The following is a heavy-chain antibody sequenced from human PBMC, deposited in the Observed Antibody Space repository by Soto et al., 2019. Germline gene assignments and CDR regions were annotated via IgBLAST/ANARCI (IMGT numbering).Heavy chain of an antibody. CDR1: GYTFSSYH. CDR2: ISAYNGNT. J-gene: IGHJ4*02. Sequence: QIQLVQSGAEVKKPGASVKVSCKASGYTFSSYHITWVRQAPGQGLEWMGWISAYNGNTNYAQNLQGRVTMTTDPTTSTAYMELRSLRSDDTAVYYCARDLPPVDYWGQGTLVTVSS. CDR3: ARDLPPVDY. V-gene: IGHV1-18*01.